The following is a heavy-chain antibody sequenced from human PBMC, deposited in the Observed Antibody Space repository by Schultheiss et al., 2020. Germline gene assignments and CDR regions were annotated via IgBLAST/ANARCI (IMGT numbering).Heavy chain of an antibody. J-gene: IGHJ4*02. Sequence: SETLSLTCAVSGGSISSNNWWSWVRQPPGKGLEWIGEINHSGSTNYNPSLKSRVTISVDKSKNQFSLKLSSVTAADTAVYYCARAGLPRVAATWFDYWGQGTLVTISS. CDR3: ARAGLPRVAATWFDY. CDR2: INHSGST. D-gene: IGHD2-15*01. V-gene: IGHV4-4*02. CDR1: GGSISSNNW.